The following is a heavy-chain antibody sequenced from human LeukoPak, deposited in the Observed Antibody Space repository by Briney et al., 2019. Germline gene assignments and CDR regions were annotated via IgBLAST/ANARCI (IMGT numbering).Heavy chain of an antibody. V-gene: IGHV3-23*01. CDR2: IVGGGGSA. J-gene: IGHJ5*02. D-gene: IGHD1-1*01. CDR3: AKVGLERNWFDP. CDR1: GFTFSSYA. Sequence: GGSLRLSCAASGFTFSSYAMSWVRQAPGKGLEWVSVIVGGGGSAYYADSVKGRFTVSRGNSKNTLYLQMNSLRAEDTAVYYCAKVGLERNWFDPWGQGTLVTVSS.